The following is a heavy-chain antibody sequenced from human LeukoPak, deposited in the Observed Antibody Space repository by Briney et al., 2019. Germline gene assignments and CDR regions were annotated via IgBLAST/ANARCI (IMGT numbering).Heavy chain of an antibody. CDR2: FSDRGST. D-gene: IGHD3-3*02. J-gene: IGHJ4*02. V-gene: IGHV4-4*09. CDR3: AKSHFWSGYASDY. Sequence: KPSETLSLTCTVSGASFSTDYWYWIRQSPGEGLQWIGCFSDRGSTSYNPSLKSRVAPSVDTSKNQFFLSLKSVTAADTAVYYCAKSHFWSGYASDYWGRGILVTVSS. CDR1: GASFSTDY.